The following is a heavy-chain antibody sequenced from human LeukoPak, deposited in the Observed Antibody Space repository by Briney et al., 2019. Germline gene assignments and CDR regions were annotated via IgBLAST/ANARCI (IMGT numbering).Heavy chain of an antibody. D-gene: IGHD6-13*01. CDR2: ISSSSSTI. CDR1: GFTFSSYS. CDR3: ARDLGVIQAAGVDY. J-gene: IGHJ4*02. V-gene: IGHV3-48*02. Sequence: PGGSLRLSCAASGFTFSSYSMNWVRQAPGKGLEWVSYISSSSSTIYYTDSVKGRFTISRDNAKNSLYLQMNSLRDEDTAVYYCARDLGVIQAAGVDYWGQGSLVTVCS.